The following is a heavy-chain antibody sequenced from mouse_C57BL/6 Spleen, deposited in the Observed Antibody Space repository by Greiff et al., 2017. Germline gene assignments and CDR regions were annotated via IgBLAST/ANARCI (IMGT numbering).Heavy chain of an antibody. D-gene: IGHD1-1*01. J-gene: IGHJ1*03. CDR1: GYTFTSYW. Sequence: QVQLQQPGAELVKPGASVKMSCKASGYTFTSYWITWVKQRPGQGLEWIGDIYPGSGSTNDNEKFKGKATLTVDTSSSTAYMQLSSLTSEDSAVYYCARVAVVADWYFDVWGTGTTVTVSS. CDR2: IYPGSGST. CDR3: ARVAVVADWYFDV. V-gene: IGHV1-55*01.